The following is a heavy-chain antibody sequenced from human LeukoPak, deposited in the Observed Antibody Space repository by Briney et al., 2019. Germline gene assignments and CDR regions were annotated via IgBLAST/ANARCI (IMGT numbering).Heavy chain of an antibody. Sequence: SRTLSLTCAISGDSASSNSVTWNWIRQSPSRGLEWLGRTYYRSTWYNDYAVSVRGRITVNPDTSKNQFSLHLNSVTPEDTAVYYCARRLTQYDCFDPWGQGILVTVSS. D-gene: IGHD2-2*01. CDR1: GDSASSNSVT. CDR3: ARRLTQYDCFDP. J-gene: IGHJ5*02. V-gene: IGHV6-1*01. CDR2: TYYRSTWYN.